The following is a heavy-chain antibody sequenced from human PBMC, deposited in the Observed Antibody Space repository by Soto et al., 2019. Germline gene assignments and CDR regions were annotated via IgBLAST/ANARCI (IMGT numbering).Heavy chain of an antibody. CDR1: GYTFTSYD. D-gene: IGHD2-2*01. CDR2: MNPNSGNT. V-gene: IGHV1-8*01. Sequence: ASVKVSCKASGYTFTSYDINCVRQATGQGLEWMGWMNPNSGNTGYAQKFQGRVTMTRNTSISTAYMELSSLRSEDTAVYYCARVRYCSSTSCYVNWFDPWGQGTLVTVSS. J-gene: IGHJ5*02. CDR3: ARVRYCSSTSCYVNWFDP.